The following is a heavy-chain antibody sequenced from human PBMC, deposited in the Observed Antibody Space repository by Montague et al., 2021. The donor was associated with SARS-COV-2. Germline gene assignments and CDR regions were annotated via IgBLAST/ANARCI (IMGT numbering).Heavy chain of an antibody. CDR1: GVSISSYY. CDR2: IYYGGST. J-gene: IGHJ3*02. D-gene: IGHD2-2*01. V-gene: IGHV4-59*08. CDR3: AKQALTRYCTSTTCFGSAFDI. Sequence: SETLSLTCTVSGVSISSYYWTWIRQPPGKGLEWIGFIYYGGSTTNTPSLKSRVTISADTSKNQFPLKLSSVTAADTAVYYCAKQALTRYCTSTTCFGSAFDIWGQGTMVTVSS.